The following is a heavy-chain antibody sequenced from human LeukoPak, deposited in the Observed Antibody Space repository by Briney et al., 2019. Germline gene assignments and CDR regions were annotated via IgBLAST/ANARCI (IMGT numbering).Heavy chain of an antibody. CDR3: ARQEGSGGAAAGTFDY. V-gene: IGHV5-51*01. CDR2: IYPGDSDT. J-gene: IGHJ4*02. CDR1: GYSFTSYW. D-gene: IGHD6-13*01. Sequence: GESLKISCKGSGYSFTSYWIGWVRQMPGKGLEWMGIIYPGDSDTRYSPSFQGQVTISADKSISTAYLQWSSLEASDTAMYYCARQEGSGGAAAGTFDYWGQGTLVTVSS.